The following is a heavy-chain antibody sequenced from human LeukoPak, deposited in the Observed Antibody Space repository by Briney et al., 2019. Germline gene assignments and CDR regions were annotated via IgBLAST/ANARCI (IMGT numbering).Heavy chain of an antibody. CDR1: GYXFTGYY. D-gene: IGHD3-10*01. CDR2: INPNSGGT. CDR3: ARRVRGGFGGGMDV. Sequence: ASVKVSCKASGYXFTGYYIHWVRQAPGQGLEWMGWINPNSGGTNYAQKFQGRVTMTRDTSTSTVYMELSSLRSEDTAVYYCARRVRGGFGGGMDVWGQGTTVTVSS. J-gene: IGHJ6*02. V-gene: IGHV1-2*02.